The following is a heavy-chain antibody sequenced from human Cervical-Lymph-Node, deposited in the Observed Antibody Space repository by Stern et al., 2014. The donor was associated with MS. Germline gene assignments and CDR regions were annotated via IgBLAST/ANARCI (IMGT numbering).Heavy chain of an antibody. CDR1: GFPFSGSA. CDR3: AAVSVTRGVAFDY. CDR2: IVVGSGNT. D-gene: IGHD3-10*01. J-gene: IGHJ4*02. Sequence: QLVQSGPEVKKPGTSVKVSCKASGFPFSGSAVQWVRQTRGQRLDWIGWIVVGSGNTKYAQKFQQRVTITRDMSTSTVYMELNSLRSEDTAVYYCAAVSVTRGVAFDYWGQGSLVTVSS. V-gene: IGHV1-58*01.